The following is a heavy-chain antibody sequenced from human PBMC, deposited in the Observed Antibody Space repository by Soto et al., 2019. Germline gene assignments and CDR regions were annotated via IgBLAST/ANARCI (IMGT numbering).Heavy chain of an antibody. CDR3: AIGLPGTGFKHHYYYYYMDV. D-gene: IGHD5-12*01. Sequence: SVKVSCKASGGTFSSYTISWVRQAPGQGLEWMGRIIPILGIANYAQKYQGRVTITADKSTSTAYMELSSLRSEDTAVYYCAIGLPGTGFKHHYYYYYMDVWGKGTTVTVSS. CDR1: GGTFSSYT. V-gene: IGHV1-69*02. J-gene: IGHJ6*03. CDR2: IIPILGIA.